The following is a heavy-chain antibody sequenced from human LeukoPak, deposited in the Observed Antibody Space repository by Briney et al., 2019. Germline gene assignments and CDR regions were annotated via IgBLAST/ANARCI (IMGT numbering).Heavy chain of an antibody. V-gene: IGHV4-61*01. CDR3: ARDLGTRYDSSGYYDY. Sequence: PSETLSLTCTVSGGSVSSGSYYWSWIRQPPGKGLEWIGHIYYSGSTNYNPSLKSRVTISVDTSKNQFSLKLSSVTAADTAVYYCARDLGTRYDSSGYYDYWGQGTLVTVSS. CDR1: GGSVSSGSYY. CDR2: IYYSGST. D-gene: IGHD3-22*01. J-gene: IGHJ4*02.